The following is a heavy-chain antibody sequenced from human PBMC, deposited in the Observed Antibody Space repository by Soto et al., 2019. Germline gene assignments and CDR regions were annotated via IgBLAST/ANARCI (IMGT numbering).Heavy chain of an antibody. J-gene: IGHJ5*02. CDR1: GYTFTSYD. V-gene: IGHV1-8*01. CDR3: ARGRGFWSGYYQDRIMDWFDP. D-gene: IGHD3-3*01. CDR2: MNPNSGNT. Sequence: GASVKVSCKASGYTFTSYDINWLRQATGQGLEWMGWMNPNSGNTGYAQKFQGRVTMTRNTSISTAYMELSSLRSEDTAVYYCARGRGFWSGYYQDRIMDWFDPWGQGTLVTVSS.